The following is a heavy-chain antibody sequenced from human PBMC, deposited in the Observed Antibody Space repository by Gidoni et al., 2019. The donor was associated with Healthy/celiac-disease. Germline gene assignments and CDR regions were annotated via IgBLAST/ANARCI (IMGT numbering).Heavy chain of an antibody. CDR2: ISSSSSTI. Sequence: EVQLVESGGGLVQPGGSLRLSCAASGFTFSSYSMNWVRQAPGKGLEWVSYISSSSSTIYYADSVKGRFTISRDNAKNSLYLQMNSLRAEDTAVYYCARESDGYSYGYGPIDYWGQGTLVTVSS. CDR3: ARESDGYSYGYGPIDY. D-gene: IGHD5-18*01. V-gene: IGHV3-48*01. J-gene: IGHJ4*02. CDR1: GFTFSSYS.